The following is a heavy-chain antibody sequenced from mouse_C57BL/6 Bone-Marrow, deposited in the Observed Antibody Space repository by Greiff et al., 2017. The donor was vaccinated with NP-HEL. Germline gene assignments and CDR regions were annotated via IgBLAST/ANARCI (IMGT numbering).Heavy chain of an antibody. V-gene: IGHV1-54*01. CDR2: INPGSGGT. J-gene: IGHJ2*01. CDR1: GYAFTNYL. D-gene: IGHD1-1*01. CDR3: ARSGGSSY. Sequence: QVQLKESGAELVRPGTSVKVSCKASGYAFTNYLIEWVKQRPGQGLEWIGVINPGSGGTNYNEKFKGKATLTADKSSSTAYMQLSSLTSEDSAVYFCARSGGSSYWGQGTTLTVSS.